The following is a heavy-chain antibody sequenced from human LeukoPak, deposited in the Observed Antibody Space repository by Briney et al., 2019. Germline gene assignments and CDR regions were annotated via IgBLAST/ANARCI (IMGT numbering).Heavy chain of an antibody. Sequence: GGSLRLPCAASGFTFSSYWMNWVRQAPGKGLEWVSYISGYSSTIYYADSVKGRFTISRDNAKNSLYLQMNSLRAEDTAVYYCARDSPYGGIFDYWGQGTLVTVSS. V-gene: IGHV3-48*01. CDR2: ISGYSSTI. D-gene: IGHD4-23*01. J-gene: IGHJ4*02. CDR3: ARDSPYGGIFDY. CDR1: GFTFSSYW.